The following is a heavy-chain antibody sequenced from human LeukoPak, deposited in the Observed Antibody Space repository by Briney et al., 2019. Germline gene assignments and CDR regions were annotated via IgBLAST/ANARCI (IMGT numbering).Heavy chain of an antibody. CDR2: MNPNSGKT. V-gene: IGHV1-8*01. Sequence: ASVKVSCKASGYTFTSYDITWVRQATGQGLEWMGWMNPNSGKTDYAQKFQGRVTITRNTSISTAYMELSSLRSEDTAVYYCARGRVNDYGDYWGQGTLVTVSS. CDR1: GYTFTSYD. D-gene: IGHD4-17*01. J-gene: IGHJ4*02. CDR3: ARGRVNDYGDY.